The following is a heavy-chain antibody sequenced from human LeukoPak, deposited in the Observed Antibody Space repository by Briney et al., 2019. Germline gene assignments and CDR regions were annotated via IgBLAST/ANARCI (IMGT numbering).Heavy chain of an antibody. CDR3: ARALGGWGFNMDV. D-gene: IGHD6-19*01. CDR2: IYYSGST. V-gene: IGHV4-59*01. CDR1: GASINSEY. Sequence: SETLSLTCSVSGASINSEYWSWIRQPPGKGLEWIAYIYYSGSTNHNPSFKSRVTTSVDTSKNQFSLKLSSVTAADTAVYYCARALGGWGFNMDVWGKGTTVTVSS. J-gene: IGHJ6*03.